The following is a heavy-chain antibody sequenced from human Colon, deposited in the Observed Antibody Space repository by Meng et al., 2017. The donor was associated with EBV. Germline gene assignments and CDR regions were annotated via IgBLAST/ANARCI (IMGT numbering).Heavy chain of an antibody. CDR1: GGSFSDSY. CDR3: ASSDCSGGTCYLDC. Sequence: QVPLQQWGAGLLKPSETLSLTCTVYGGSFSDSYWTWIRQPPGKGLEWIGEINHVGSTTYNPSLKSRVTISVDTSKNQFSLKLSSVTAADAAVYYCASSDCSGGTCYLDCWGQGTLVTVSS. J-gene: IGHJ4*02. CDR2: INHVGST. V-gene: IGHV4-34*01. D-gene: IGHD2-15*01.